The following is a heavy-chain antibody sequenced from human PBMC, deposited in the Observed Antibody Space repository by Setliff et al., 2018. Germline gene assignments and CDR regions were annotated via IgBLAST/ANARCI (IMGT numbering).Heavy chain of an antibody. V-gene: IGHV1-46*01. Sequence: ASVKVSCKASGYTLTKYYMHWVRQAPGQGLEWMGIINPSGGLTRYAQKFQGRVTIITDESTSTAYMELSSLRFEDTAVYYCAREGVDTRSSTDYRYYMDVWGKGTTVTVSS. CDR1: GYTLTKYY. D-gene: IGHD5-18*01. CDR3: AREGVDTRSSTDYRYYMDV. J-gene: IGHJ6*03. CDR2: INPSGGLT.